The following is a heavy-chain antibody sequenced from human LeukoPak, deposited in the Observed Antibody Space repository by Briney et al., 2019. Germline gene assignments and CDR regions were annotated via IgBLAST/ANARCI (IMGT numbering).Heavy chain of an antibody. Sequence: ASVKVSCKASGYIFSNYGISWVRQAPGQGLEWMGWISAHNGNTDYAQRFQGRVTMTTDTSTGTAYMELTSLRSDDTAVYYCAREWCCSGGSCYSGAPDYWGQGTLVT. CDR3: AREWCCSGGSCYSGAPDY. V-gene: IGHV1-18*01. CDR1: GYIFSNYG. D-gene: IGHD2-15*01. CDR2: ISAHNGNT. J-gene: IGHJ4*02.